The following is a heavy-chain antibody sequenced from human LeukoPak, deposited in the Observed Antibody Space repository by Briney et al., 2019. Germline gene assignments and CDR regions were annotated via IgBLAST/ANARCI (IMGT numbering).Heavy chain of an antibody. J-gene: IGHJ4*02. CDR3: ARTPTYSSSIAARQEIDY. D-gene: IGHD6-6*01. Sequence: SETLSLTCTVSGGSISSGGYYWSWIRQHPGKGLEWIGYIYYSGSTYYNPSLKSRVTISVDTSKNQFSLKLSSVTAADTAVYYCARTPTYSSSIAARQEIDYWGQETLVTVSS. CDR2: IYYSGST. V-gene: IGHV4-31*03. CDR1: GGSISSGGYY.